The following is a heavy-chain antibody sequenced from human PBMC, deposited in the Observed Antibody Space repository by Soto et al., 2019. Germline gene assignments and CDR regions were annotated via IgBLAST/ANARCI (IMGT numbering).Heavy chain of an antibody. D-gene: IGHD6-19*01. CDR2: LYYSGST. CDR1: GGSISSYY. J-gene: IGHJ1*01. CDR3: ARGYSSGWYEYFQH. V-gene: IGHV4-59*01. Sequence: SETLSLTCTVSGGSISSYYWTWIRQPPGKGLEWIGYLYYSGSTNYNPSLKSRVTISADTSKNQFSLNLSSVTAADTAVYYCARGYSSGWYEYFQHWGQGTLVTVSS.